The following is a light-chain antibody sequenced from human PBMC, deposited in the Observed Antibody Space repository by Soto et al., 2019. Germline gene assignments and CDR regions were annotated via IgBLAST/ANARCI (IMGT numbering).Light chain of an antibody. CDR1: QDIRTW. CDR3: LQHNSYPWT. CDR2: DAS. J-gene: IGKJ1*01. V-gene: IGKV1-12*01. Sequence: DIQMTQSPSSVSASVGDRVTITCRASQDIRTWLAWYQQKPGKAPKFLISDASNLQGGVPSRLSGSGSGTEFTLTISSLQPEDFATYYCLQHNSYPWTFGQGTKVDI.